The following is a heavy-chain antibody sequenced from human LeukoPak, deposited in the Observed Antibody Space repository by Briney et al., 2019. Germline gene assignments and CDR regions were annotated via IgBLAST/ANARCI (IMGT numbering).Heavy chain of an antibody. CDR2: ISSSSSYI. CDR1: GFTFSNYG. CDR3: VRDRGYSTFDY. J-gene: IGHJ4*02. V-gene: IGHV3-21*04. Sequence: GGSLRLSCAASGFTFSNYGMNWVRQAPGKGLEWVSSISSSSSYIYYADSVRGRFTISRDNAKNSLYLQMNSLRAEDTAVYFCVRDRGYSTFDYWGQGTLVTVSS. D-gene: IGHD3-22*01.